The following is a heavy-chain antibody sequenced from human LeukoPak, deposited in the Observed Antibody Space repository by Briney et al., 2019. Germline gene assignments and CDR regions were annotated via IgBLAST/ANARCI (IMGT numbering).Heavy chain of an antibody. J-gene: IGHJ4*02. D-gene: IGHD2-21*01. CDR3: ARGVVAGCLY. CDR1: GFTFSSYE. Sequence: PGGSLRLSCVGSGFTFSSYEMNWVRQAPGKGLEWLSYIGSSDSTTHYADSVKGRFTISRDTAKNSLYLQMNSLRAEDTAVYYCARGVVAGCLYWGQGTLVTVSS. V-gene: IGHV3-48*03. CDR2: IGSSDSTT.